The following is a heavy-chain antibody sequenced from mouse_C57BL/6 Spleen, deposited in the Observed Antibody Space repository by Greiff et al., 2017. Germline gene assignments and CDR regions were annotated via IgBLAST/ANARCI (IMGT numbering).Heavy chain of an antibody. CDR3: ARAYYSNCSAY. J-gene: IGHJ3*01. V-gene: IGHV1-80*01. CDR2: IYPGDGDT. D-gene: IGHD2-5*01. CDR1: GYAFSSYW. Sequence: VQGVESGAELVKPGASVKISCKASGYAFSSYWMNWVKQRPGKGLEWIGQIYPGDGDTNYNGKFKGKATLTADKSSSTAYMQLSSLTSENSAVYVCARAYYSNCSAYWGQGTRVTVSA.